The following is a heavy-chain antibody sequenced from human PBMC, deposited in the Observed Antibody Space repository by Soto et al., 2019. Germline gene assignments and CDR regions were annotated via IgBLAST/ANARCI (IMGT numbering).Heavy chain of an antibody. CDR3: ARVPLYYDSSGLYYFDY. J-gene: IGHJ4*02. CDR2: ISAYNGNT. V-gene: IGHV1-18*01. D-gene: IGHD3-22*01. Sequence: GASVKVSCKASGYTFTSYGISWVRQAPGQGLEWMGWISAYNGNTNYAQKLQGRVTMTTDTSTSTAYMELRSLRSDDTAVYYCARVPLYYDSSGLYYFDYWGQGTLVTVSS. CDR1: GYTFTSYG.